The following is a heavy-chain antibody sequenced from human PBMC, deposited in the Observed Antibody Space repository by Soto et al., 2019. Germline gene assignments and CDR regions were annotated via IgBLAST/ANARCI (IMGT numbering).Heavy chain of an antibody. CDR2: TYYRSKWYN. V-gene: IGHV6-1*01. CDR3: ARDLEDWNYENYYYYYMDV. J-gene: IGHJ6*03. Sequence: SQTLSLTCAISGDSVSSNSAAWNWIRQSPSRGLEWLGRTYYRSKWYNDYAVSVKSRITINPDTSKNQFSLQLNSVTPEDTAVYYCARDLEDWNYENYYYYYMDVWGKGTTVTVSS. D-gene: IGHD1-7*01. CDR1: GDSVSSNSAA.